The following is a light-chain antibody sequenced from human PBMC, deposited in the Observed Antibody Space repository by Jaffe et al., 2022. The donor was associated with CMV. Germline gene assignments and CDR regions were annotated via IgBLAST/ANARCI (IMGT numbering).Light chain of an antibody. V-gene: IGKV1-27*01. CDR3: QKHNSAPFT. Sequence: DIQMTQSPSSLSASVGDRVTITCRASQGISSSLAWYQQKPGKVPKLLIYAASTLYSGVPSRFSGSGSETDFTLTISSLQPEDVAIYYCQKHNSAPFTFGPGTKVDIK. CDR1: QGISSS. J-gene: IGKJ3*01. CDR2: AAS.